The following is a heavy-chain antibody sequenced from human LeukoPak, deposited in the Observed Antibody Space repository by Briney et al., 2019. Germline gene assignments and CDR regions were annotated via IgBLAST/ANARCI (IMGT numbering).Heavy chain of an antibody. CDR3: AREDQYYGSGSFDY. CDR2: INHSGST. Sequence: SETLSLTCAVYGGSFSGYYWSWIRQPPGKGLEWIGEINHSGSTNYNPSLKSRVTISVDTSKNQSSLKLSSVTAADTAVYYCAREDQYYGSGSFDYWGQGTLVTVSS. V-gene: IGHV4-34*01. J-gene: IGHJ4*02. D-gene: IGHD3-10*01. CDR1: GGSFSGYY.